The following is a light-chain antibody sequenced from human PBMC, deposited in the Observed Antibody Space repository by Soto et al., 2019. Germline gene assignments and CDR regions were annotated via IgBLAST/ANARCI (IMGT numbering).Light chain of an antibody. CDR3: QQDGSSPGT. CDR2: GAS. J-gene: IGKJ2*01. CDR1: QSVSSSY. Sequence: EIVLTQSPGTLSLSQGERATLSCRASQSVSSSYLAWYQQKPGQAPRLLIYGASSRATGIPDRFSGSGSGTDFTLTISRLEPEDFAGYYCQQDGSSPGTFGQGTKLEIK. V-gene: IGKV3-20*01.